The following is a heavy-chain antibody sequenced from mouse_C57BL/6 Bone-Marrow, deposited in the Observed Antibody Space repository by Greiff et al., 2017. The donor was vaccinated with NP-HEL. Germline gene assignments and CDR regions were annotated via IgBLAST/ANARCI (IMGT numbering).Heavy chain of an antibody. CDR1: GYTFTDYE. CDR2: IDPETGGT. Sequence: VQLQQSGAELVRPGASVTLSCKASGYTFTDYEMHWVKQTPVHGLEWIGAIDPETGGTAYNQKFKGKAILTADKSSSTAYMELRSLTSEDSAVYYCTRRGKLYFDYWGQATTLTVSS. J-gene: IGHJ2*01. CDR3: TRRGKLYFDY. V-gene: IGHV1-15*01.